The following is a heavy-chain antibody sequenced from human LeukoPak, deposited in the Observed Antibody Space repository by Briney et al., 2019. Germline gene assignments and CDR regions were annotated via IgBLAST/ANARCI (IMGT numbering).Heavy chain of an antibody. Sequence: GGSLRLSCAASGFTFSSYAMHWVRQAPGKGLEWVAVISYDGSNKYCADSVKGRFTISRDNSKNTLYLQMNSLRAEDTAVYYCARAQHPQWLVSDYWGQGTLVTVSS. CDR2: ISYDGSNK. D-gene: IGHD6-19*01. CDR1: GFTFSSYA. CDR3: ARAQHPQWLVSDY. V-gene: IGHV3-30-3*01. J-gene: IGHJ4*02.